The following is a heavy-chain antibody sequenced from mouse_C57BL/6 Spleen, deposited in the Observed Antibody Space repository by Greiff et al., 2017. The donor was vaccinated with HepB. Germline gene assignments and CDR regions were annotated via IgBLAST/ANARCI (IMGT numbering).Heavy chain of an antibody. V-gene: IGHV1-55*01. CDR3: AREITTVVATFDY. J-gene: IGHJ2*01. CDR1: GYTFTSYW. Sequence: VKLQQPGAELVKPGASVKMSCKASGYTFTSYWITWVKQRPGQGLEWIGDIYPGSGSTNYNEKFKSKATLTVDTSSSTAYMQLSSLTSEDSAVYYCAREITTVVATFDYWGQGTTLTVSS. D-gene: IGHD1-1*01. CDR2: IYPGSGST.